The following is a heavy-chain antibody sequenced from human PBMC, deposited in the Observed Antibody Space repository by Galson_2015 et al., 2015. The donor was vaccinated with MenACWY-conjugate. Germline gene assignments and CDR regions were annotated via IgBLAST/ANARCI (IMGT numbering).Heavy chain of an antibody. J-gene: IGHJ4*02. V-gene: IGHV3-21*01. D-gene: IGHD3-16*01. CDR1: GSNFRSYR. Sequence: SLRLSCAGSGSNFRSYRMNWVRQAPGKGLEWVSSISGSGNHIEYADSVKGRFTISRDNAKNSMYLQMNSLRDDDTAVYFCTRFSAFGFDSWGQGTLVTVSS. CDR3: TRFSAFGFDS. CDR2: ISGSGNHI.